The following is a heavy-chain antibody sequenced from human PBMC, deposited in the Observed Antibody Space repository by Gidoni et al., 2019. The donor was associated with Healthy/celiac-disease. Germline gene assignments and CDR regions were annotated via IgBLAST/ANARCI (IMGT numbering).Heavy chain of an antibody. V-gene: IGHV3-72*01. J-gene: IGHJ6*02. D-gene: IGHD4-4*01. Sequence: EVQLVESGGGLVQPGGSLRLSCAASGFTFSDHYMDSVRQAPGKGLEWVGRTRNKANSYTTEYAASVKGRFTISRDDSKNSLYLQMNSLKTEDTAVYYCAREGYSNPPYDYYYYGMDVWGQGTTVTVSS. CDR1: GFTFSDHY. CDR3: AREGYSNPPYDYYYYGMDV. CDR2: TRNKANSYTT.